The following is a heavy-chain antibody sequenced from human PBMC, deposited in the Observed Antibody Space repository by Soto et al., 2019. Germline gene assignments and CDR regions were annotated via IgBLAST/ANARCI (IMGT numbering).Heavy chain of an antibody. V-gene: IGHV1-2*04. CDR1: GFSFSDYF. J-gene: IGHJ6*02. CDR3: ARDHTPYSNYARYYYYGMDV. Sequence: ASVKVSCKASGFSFSDYFMHWVRQAPGQGLEWMGWINPNSGGTNYAQKFQGWVTMTRDTSISTAYMELSRLRSDDTAVYYCARDHTPYSNYARYYYYGMDVWGQGTTVTVSS. CDR2: INPNSGGT. D-gene: IGHD4-4*01.